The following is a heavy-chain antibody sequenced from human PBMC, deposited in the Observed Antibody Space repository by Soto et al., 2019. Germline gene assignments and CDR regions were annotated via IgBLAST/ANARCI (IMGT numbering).Heavy chain of an antibody. CDR2: ISYDGSNK. D-gene: IGHD6-19*01. J-gene: IGHJ5*02. Sequence: PGGSLRLSCAASRFTFSNYGMHWVRQTPGKGLEWVAVISYDGSNKYYADSVKGRFTISRDNAKNSLYLQMNSLRAEDTAVYYCARERIAVAGINWFDPWGQGTLVTVSS. V-gene: IGHV3-30*03. CDR3: ARERIAVAGINWFDP. CDR1: RFTFSNYG.